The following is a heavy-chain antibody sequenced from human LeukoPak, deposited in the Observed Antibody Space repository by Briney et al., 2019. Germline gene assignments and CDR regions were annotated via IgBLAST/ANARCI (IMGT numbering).Heavy chain of an antibody. V-gene: IGHV6-1*01. D-gene: IGHD1-26*01. CDR3: ARDAYDHTRYSGTYYNWFDP. J-gene: IGHJ5*02. CDR1: GDSVSSNSVA. Sequence: SQTLSLTCAISGDSVSSNSVAWNWIRQSPSRGLEWLGRTYYRSKWYNDYAVSVKSRITINADTSKNQFSLQLNSVTPEDSAVYYCARDAYDHTRYSGTYYNWFDPWGQGTLVTVSS. CDR2: TYYRSKWYN.